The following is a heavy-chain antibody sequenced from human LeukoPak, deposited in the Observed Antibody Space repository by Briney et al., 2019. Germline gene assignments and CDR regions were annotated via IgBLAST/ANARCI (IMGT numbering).Heavy chain of an antibody. CDR1: GFTFSRYS. CDR2: ITTSSSYI. J-gene: IGHJ3*02. CDR3: ARGWYTDAFDI. D-gene: IGHD1-1*01. V-gene: IGHV3-21*01. Sequence: GGSLRLSCAASGFTFSRYSMNWVRQAPGKGLEWVSSITTSSSYIYYADSVKGRFTISRDNAKNSLFLQMNSLRAEDTAVYFCARGWYTDAFDIWGQGTMVTVSS.